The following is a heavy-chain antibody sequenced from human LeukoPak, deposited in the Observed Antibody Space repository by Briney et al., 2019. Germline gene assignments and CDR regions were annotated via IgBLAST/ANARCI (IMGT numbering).Heavy chain of an antibody. D-gene: IGHD5-24*01. CDR3: AKDIRGDGYNSRFDY. CDR2: ISGDGGST. Sequence: GGSLRLSCAASGFAFDDYAMHWVRQAPGTGLEWVSLISGDGGSTYYAESVKGRFTISRDNSKNSLYLQMNSLRTEDTALYSCAKDIRGDGYNSRFDYWGPGTLVTVSP. CDR1: GFAFDDYA. J-gene: IGHJ4*02. V-gene: IGHV3-43*02.